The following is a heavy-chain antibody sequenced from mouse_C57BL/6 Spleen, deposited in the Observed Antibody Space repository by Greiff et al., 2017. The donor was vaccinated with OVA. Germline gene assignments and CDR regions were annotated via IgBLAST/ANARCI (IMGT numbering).Heavy chain of an antibody. Sequence: VQLQQSGGGLVKPGGSLKLSCAASGFTFSDYGMHWVRQASEKGLEWVAYISSGSSTIYYADTVKGRFTISRDNAKNTLFLQMTSLRSEDTAMYYCARNYDYDGGGSFDVWGTGTTVTVSS. CDR2: ISSGSSTI. CDR3: ARNYDYDGGGSFDV. CDR1: GFTFSDYG. J-gene: IGHJ1*03. D-gene: IGHD2-4*01. V-gene: IGHV5-17*01.